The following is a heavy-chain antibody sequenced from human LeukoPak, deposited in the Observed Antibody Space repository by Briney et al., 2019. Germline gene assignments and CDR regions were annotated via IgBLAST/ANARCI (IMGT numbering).Heavy chain of an antibody. CDR2: IYYSGST. Sequence: SETLSLTCTVSGGSISSYYWSWIRQPPGKGLEWIGYIYYSGSTNYNPSLKSRVTISVDTSKNQFSLKLSSVTAADTAVYYCARGGDFWRWGYYYYYMDVWGKGTTVTVAS. J-gene: IGHJ6*03. CDR1: GGSISSYY. D-gene: IGHD3-3*01. CDR3: ARGGDFWRWGYYYYYMDV. V-gene: IGHV4-59*01.